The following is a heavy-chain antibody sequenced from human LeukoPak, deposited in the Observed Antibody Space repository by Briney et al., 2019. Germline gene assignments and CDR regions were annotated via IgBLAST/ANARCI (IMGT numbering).Heavy chain of an antibody. Sequence: SETLSLTCTVSGGSISSYYWSWLRQPAGKGLEWIGRIYTSGSTNYNPSLKSRVTMSVDTSKNQFSLKLSSVTAADTAGYYCARGVPYYDFWSGLGYFDYWGQGTLVTVSS. J-gene: IGHJ4*02. V-gene: IGHV4-4*07. D-gene: IGHD3-3*01. CDR1: GGSISSYY. CDR2: IYTSGST. CDR3: ARGVPYYDFWSGLGYFDY.